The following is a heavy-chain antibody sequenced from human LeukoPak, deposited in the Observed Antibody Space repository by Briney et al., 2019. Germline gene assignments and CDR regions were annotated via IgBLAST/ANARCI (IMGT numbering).Heavy chain of an antibody. CDR3: ARDRYFYDSSAERTAEYFQN. CDR2: ISSSSSTI. V-gene: IGHV3-48*02. CDR1: GFTFSSYS. Sequence: PGGSLRLSCAASGFTFSSYSMNWVRQAPGKGLEWVSYISSSSSTIYYADSVKGRFTISRDNAENSLYLQMNSLRDEDTAVYYCARDRYFYDSSAERTAEYFQNWGQGTLVTVSS. D-gene: IGHD3-22*01. J-gene: IGHJ1*01.